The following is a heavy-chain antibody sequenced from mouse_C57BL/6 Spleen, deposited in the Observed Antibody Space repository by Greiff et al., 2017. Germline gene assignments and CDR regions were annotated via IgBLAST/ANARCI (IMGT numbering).Heavy chain of an antibody. D-gene: IGHD1-1*01. V-gene: IGHV1-81*01. Sequence: QVQLKESGAELARPGASVKLSCKASGYTFTSYGISWVKQRTGQGLEWIGEIYPRSGNTYYNEKFKGKATLTADKSSSTAYMELRSLTSEDSAVYFCARGDYGSSRDFDYWGQGTTLTVSS. J-gene: IGHJ2*01. CDR1: GYTFTSYG. CDR2: IYPRSGNT. CDR3: ARGDYGSSRDFDY.